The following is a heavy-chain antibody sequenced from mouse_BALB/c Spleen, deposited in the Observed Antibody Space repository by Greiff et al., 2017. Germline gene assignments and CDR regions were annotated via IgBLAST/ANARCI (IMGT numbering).Heavy chain of an antibody. CDR1: GFTFTSYW. CDR2: IYPGDGDT. CDR3: DRRRYDDYYYALDY. V-gene: IGHV1-87*01. D-gene: IGHD2-14*01. J-gene: IGHJ4*01. Sequence: VQLQQSGAELARPGASVKLSCKASGFTFTSYWMQWVQQRPGQGLEWIGAIYPGDGDTRYTQKFKGKATLTADKSSSTAYMQLSSLASEDAAVFNCDRRRYDDYYYALDYWGQGTSVTVSS.